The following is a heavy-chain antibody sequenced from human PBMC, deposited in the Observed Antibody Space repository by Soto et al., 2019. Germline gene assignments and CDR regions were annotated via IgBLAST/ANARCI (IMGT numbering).Heavy chain of an antibody. V-gene: IGHV4-59*08. J-gene: IGHJ5*02. CDR3: ASLLSALPASSGMGGFDP. Sequence: QVQLQESGPGLVKPSETLSLTCTVSGGSISSYYWSWIRQPPGKGLEWIGYIYYSGSANYNPSLKIRVTISVDTSNKQFSLKLSTVTAEAAAVYYCASLLSALPASSGMGGFDPWGQGNLVNVSS. CDR1: GGSISSYY. D-gene: IGHD3-10*01. CDR2: IYYSGSA.